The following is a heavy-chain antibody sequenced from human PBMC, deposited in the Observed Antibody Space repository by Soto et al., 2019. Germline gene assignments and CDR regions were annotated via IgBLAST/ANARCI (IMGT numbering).Heavy chain of an antibody. V-gene: IGHV1-69*01. J-gene: IGHJ5*02. CDR3: ARDFPSSSSDP. Sequence: QVQLVQSGAEVKKPGSSVKVSCKASGGTFSSYAITWVRQAPGQGLEWMEGIIPIFGTANYAQKFQGRVTITADESLTTAYMELSSLRSEDTAVYYCARDFPSSSSDPWGQGTLVTVSS. CDR2: IIPIFGTA. CDR1: GGTFSSYA.